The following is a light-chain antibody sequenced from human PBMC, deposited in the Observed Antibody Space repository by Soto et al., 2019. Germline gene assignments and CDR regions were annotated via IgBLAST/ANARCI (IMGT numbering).Light chain of an antibody. CDR1: SSDVGAYNY. CDR2: EVS. V-gene: IGLV2-14*01. J-gene: IGLJ1*01. CDR3: SSYTSTGTRV. Sequence: QSVLAQPASVSGSPGQSITISCTGTSSDVGAYNYVAWYQQYPGKAPKLMIYEVSNRPSGVSNRFSGSKSGNTAFLTISELQAEDEADYYCSSYTSTGTRVFGTGTKVTLL.